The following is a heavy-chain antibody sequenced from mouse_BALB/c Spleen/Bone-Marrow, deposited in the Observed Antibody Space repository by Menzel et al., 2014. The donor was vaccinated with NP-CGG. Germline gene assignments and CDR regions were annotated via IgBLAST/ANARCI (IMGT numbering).Heavy chain of an antibody. CDR2: ISDGGSYT. D-gene: IGHD1-1*01. CDR3: VLRWFAY. V-gene: IGHV5-4*02. J-gene: IGHJ3*01. Sequence: EVKLMESGGGLVKPGGSLKLSCAASGFTFSDYYMYWVRQTPEKRLEWVATISDGGSYTYYLDSVKGRFTISRDNAKNNLYLQMSSLKSEDTAMYYCVLRWFAYWGQGTLVTVSA. CDR1: GFTFSDYY.